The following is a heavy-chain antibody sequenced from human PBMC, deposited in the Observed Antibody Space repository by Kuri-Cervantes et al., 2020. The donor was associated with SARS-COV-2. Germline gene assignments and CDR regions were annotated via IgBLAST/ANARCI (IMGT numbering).Heavy chain of an antibody. CDR1: GFTFSSYG. CDR3: ARSPGDGDYDPFDY. Sequence: GESLKISCAASGFTFSSYGMHWVRQAPGKGLEWVAFIRYDGSEKYYVDSVKGRFTISRDNAKNSLYLQMNSLRAEDTAVYYCARSPGDGDYDPFDYWGQGTLVTVSS. D-gene: IGHD4-17*01. J-gene: IGHJ4*02. CDR2: IRYDGSEK. V-gene: IGHV3-30*02.